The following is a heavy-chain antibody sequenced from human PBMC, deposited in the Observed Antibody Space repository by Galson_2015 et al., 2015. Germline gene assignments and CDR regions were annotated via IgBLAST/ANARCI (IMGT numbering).Heavy chain of an antibody. Sequence: SLRLSCAASGFTFGDYAMSWFRQAPGKGLEWVGFIRSKAYGGTTEYAASVKGRLTISRDDSKSIAYLQMNSLKTEDTAVYYCTRDYDILTGYYDHWGQGTLVTVSS. CDR1: GFTFGDYA. CDR3: TRDYDILTGYYDH. V-gene: IGHV3-49*03. CDR2: IRSKAYGGTT. J-gene: IGHJ4*02. D-gene: IGHD3-9*01.